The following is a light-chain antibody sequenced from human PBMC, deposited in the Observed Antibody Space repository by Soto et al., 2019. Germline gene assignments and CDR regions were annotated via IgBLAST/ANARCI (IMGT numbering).Light chain of an antibody. CDR1: SNDNYAYKY. Sequence: QSAPTQPDSVSGSPGQSITISCTGTSNDNYAYKYVSWYQQYPGKAPKLIIYDVSDRPPGVSDRFSGSKSGDTASLTISGLQAEDEADYYCSSYTKSSTWVFGGGTKVTVL. J-gene: IGLJ3*02. V-gene: IGLV2-14*03. CDR2: DVS. CDR3: SSYTKSSTWV.